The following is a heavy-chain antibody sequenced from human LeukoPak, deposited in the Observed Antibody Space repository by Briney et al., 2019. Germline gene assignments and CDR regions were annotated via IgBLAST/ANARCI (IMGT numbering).Heavy chain of an antibody. J-gene: IGHJ4*02. CDR3: ARIQKYSYGPSFDY. CDR2: ISSSSSYI. Sequence: GGSLRLSCAASGFAFSSYSMNWVRQAPGKGLEWVSSISSSSSYIYYADSVKGRFTISRDNAKNSLYLQMNSLRAEDTAVYYCARIQKYSYGPSFDYWGQGTLVTVSS. D-gene: IGHD5-18*01. V-gene: IGHV3-21*01. CDR1: GFAFSSYS.